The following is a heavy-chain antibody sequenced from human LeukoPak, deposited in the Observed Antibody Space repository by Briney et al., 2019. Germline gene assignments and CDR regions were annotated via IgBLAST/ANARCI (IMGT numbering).Heavy chain of an antibody. J-gene: IGHJ4*02. D-gene: IGHD3-22*01. CDR1: GFTFDDYD. CDR2: INWNGDST. CDR3: ARGEEYYYDGSLGY. Sequence: PGGSLRLSCAASGFTFDDYDTLWVRQAPGKGLERVSGINWNGDSTGYADSVKGRFTIPRDNAKNSLYLQMNSLRAEDTALYCCARGEEYYYDGSLGYWGRGTLVTVSS. V-gene: IGHV3-20*04.